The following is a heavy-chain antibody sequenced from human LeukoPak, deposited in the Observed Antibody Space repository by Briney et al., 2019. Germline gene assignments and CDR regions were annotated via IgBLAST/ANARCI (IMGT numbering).Heavy chain of an antibody. CDR1: GGSINSGSYY. CDR2: IYTSGST. V-gene: IGHV4-61*02. Sequence: SETLSLTCTVSGGSINSGSYYWSWIRQPAGKGLEWIGRIYTSGSTNYNPSLKSRVTISADTSKNQFSLKLSSVTAADTAVYYCARGILAGLDYWGQGTLVTVSS. CDR3: ARGILAGLDY. J-gene: IGHJ4*02. D-gene: IGHD3/OR15-3a*01.